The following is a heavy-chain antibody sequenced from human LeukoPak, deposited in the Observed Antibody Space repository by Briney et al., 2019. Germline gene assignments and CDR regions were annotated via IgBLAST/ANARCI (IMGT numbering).Heavy chain of an antibody. CDR2: INPTDGSQ. J-gene: IGHJ4*02. V-gene: IGHV1-46*02. Sequence: ASVKVSCQTSVDTFKKYYMHWVGQAPGQGLEWMGIINPTDGSQTFAQGLEGRIAVTSDTPTNTVYMELPGLKSEDTSMYYCTTSLGYFDGFDSWGQGTLVTVSS. CDR1: VDTFKKYY. D-gene: IGHD1-1*01. CDR3: TTSLGYFDGFDS.